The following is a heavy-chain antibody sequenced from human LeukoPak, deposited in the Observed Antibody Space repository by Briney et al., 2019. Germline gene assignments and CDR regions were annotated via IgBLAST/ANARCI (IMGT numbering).Heavy chain of an antibody. V-gene: IGHV3-64*01. CDR2: ITSMGGTS. D-gene: IGHD1-26*01. CDR1: GFSFNIYP. Sequence: WGSLRLSCAASGFSFNIYPMHWVRQAPGKGLEYVSAITSMGGTSYYANSVRGRFTISRDNSKNTLYLQMGNLTAEDTAVYYCARGPKTGSYGFWGQGTLVTVAS. CDR3: ARGPKTGSYGF. J-gene: IGHJ4*02.